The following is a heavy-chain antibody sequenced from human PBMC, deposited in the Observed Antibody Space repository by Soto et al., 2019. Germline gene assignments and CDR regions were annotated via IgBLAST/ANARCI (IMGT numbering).Heavy chain of an antibody. J-gene: IGHJ4*02. CDR2: INHSGST. D-gene: IGHD3-22*01. Sequence: PSETLSLTCAVYGGSFSGYYWSWIRQPPGKGLEWIGEINHSGSTNYNPSLESRVTISVDTSKNQFSLKLSSVTAADTTVYYCARGGQTYYYDSSGYYPGWGQGTLVTVSS. V-gene: IGHV4-34*01. CDR3: ARGGQTYYYDSSGYYPG. CDR1: GGSFSGYY.